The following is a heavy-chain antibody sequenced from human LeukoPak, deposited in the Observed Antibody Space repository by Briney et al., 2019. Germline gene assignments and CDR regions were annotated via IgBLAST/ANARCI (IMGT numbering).Heavy chain of an antibody. D-gene: IGHD6-13*01. CDR2: IYYCEST. Sequence: SETLSLTCTVSGGSISNYYWSWIRQPPAKGLEWIGYIYYCESTNSNPYLNSQVTISIATAKNQFSLKLSSVIAADTALYDCARFGGSSSWYQYYYYDYYMDVWGKGTTVTVSS. CDR1: GGSISNYY. J-gene: IGHJ6*03. V-gene: IGHV4-59*01. CDR3: ARFGGSSSWYQYYYYDYYMDV.